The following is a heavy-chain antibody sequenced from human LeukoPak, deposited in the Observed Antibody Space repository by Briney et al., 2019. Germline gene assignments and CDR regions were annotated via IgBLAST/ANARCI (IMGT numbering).Heavy chain of an antibody. J-gene: IGHJ4*02. V-gene: IGHV4-34*01. CDR3: ARDRGATPIRPFDY. CDR1: GGSFSGYY. CDR2: INHSGST. Sequence: SETLSLTCAVYGGSFSGYYWSWIRQPPGKGLEWIGEINHSGSTNYNPSLKSRVTMSVDTSKNQFSLKLSSVAAADTAVYYCARDRGATPIRPFDYWGQGTLVTVSS. D-gene: IGHD2-15*01.